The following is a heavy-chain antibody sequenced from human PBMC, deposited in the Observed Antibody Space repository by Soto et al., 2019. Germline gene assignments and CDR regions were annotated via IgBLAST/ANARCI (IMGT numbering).Heavy chain of an antibody. V-gene: IGHV4-39*01. CDR1: GGSISSSTYY. J-gene: IGHJ5*02. CDR2: IYYSGST. CDR3: ASSGWFDP. Sequence: QLQLQESGPGLVKPSETLSLTCTVSGGSISSSTYYWRWIRQPPGKGLEWIGTIYYSGSTYYNPSLNSRVTIPVDTYKNQFSLKLSSVTAADTAVYYCASSGWFDPWGQGTLVSVSS.